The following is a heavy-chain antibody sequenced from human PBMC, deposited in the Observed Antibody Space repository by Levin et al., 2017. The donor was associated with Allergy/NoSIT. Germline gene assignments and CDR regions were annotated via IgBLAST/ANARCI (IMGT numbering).Heavy chain of an antibody. CDR2: ISYDGSNK. J-gene: IGHJ4*02. Sequence: LSLPCAASGFTFSSYAMHWVRQAPGKGLEWVAVISYDGSNKYYADSVKGRFTISRDNSKNTLYLQMNSLRAEDTAVYYCARDRGAIVVVPAACLDYWGQGTLVTVSS. D-gene: IGHD2-2*01. CDR1: GFTFSSYA. CDR3: ARDRGAIVVVPAACLDY. V-gene: IGHV3-30-3*01.